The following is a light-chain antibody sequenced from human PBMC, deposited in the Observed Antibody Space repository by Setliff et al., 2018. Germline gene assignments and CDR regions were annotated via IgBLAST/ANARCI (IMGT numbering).Light chain of an antibody. CDR3: LLYFGATAI. J-gene: IGLJ2*01. CDR2: NTN. V-gene: IGLV7-43*01. CDR1: TGDVTSGNF. Sequence: QAVVTQEASLTVSPGGTVTLTCGSSTGDVTSGNFPNWFQHKPGQAPRTLIYNTNNKHSWTPARFSGSLVGGKAALTLSGVEPEDEADYYCLLYFGATAIFGGGTKVTVL.